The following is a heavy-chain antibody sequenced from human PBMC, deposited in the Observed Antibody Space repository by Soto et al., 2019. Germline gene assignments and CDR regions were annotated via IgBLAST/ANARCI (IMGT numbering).Heavy chain of an antibody. Sequence: QVHLVESGGGVVKRGRSRGLSVEGSGLSFSNNGINGFRRAQAKGLDWVAAISHDGNSHHLADSVRGRFTISRDNSKNTVFLHMTSLRREDSAVYHCVKAQERSAQYFAVVITAFDFWGQGTMVTVSS. CDR1: GLSFSNNG. CDR3: VKAQERSAQYFAVVITAFDF. V-gene: IGHV3-30*18. J-gene: IGHJ3*01. CDR2: ISHDGNSH. D-gene: IGHD3-22*01.